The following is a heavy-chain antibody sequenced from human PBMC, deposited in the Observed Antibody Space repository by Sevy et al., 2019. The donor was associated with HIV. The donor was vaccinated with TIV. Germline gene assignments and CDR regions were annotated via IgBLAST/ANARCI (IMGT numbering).Heavy chain of an antibody. CDR1: GGSITSLY. CDR3: ARMEGYGDYVGTFDY. V-gene: IGHV4-59*08. Sequence: SETLSLTCTVSGGSITSLYWNWIRQPPGKGLEWIANIYYNGHINYNPSLKSRVTLSLDTSKNQFSLRLSSVTAADTAVYYCARMEGYGDYVGTFDYWGQGTLVTVSS. D-gene: IGHD4-17*01. CDR2: IYYNGHI. J-gene: IGHJ4*02.